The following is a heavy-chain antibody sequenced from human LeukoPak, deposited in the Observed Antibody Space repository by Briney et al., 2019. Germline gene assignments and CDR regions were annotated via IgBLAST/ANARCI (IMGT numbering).Heavy chain of an antibody. Sequence: GGSLRLSCVASGVTFSSYWIHWVRQAPGKGLVWVSRINSDGRTITYADSVKGRFTISRDNAKNTLYLQMNSLRAEDTAVYYCARVTVSSSEVIFDYWGQGSLVTVSS. J-gene: IGHJ4*02. CDR1: GVTFSSYW. D-gene: IGHD1-20*01. CDR3: ARVTVSSSEVIFDY. V-gene: IGHV3-74*01. CDR2: INSDGRTI.